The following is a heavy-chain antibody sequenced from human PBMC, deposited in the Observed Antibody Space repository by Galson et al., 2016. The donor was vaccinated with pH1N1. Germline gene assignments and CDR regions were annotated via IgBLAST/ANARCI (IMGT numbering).Heavy chain of an antibody. CDR3: ARSYCSSTSCYGGSYYYYGMGV. V-gene: IGHV7-4-1*04. CDR2: INTNTGNP. CDR1: GYTFTSNA. Sequence: SVKVSCKASGYTFTSNAMNWVRQAPGQGLEWMGWINTNTGNPTYAQGFTGRFVFSLDTSVSMAYLQISSLKAEDTAVYYCARSYCSSTSCYGGSYYYYGMGVWGQGTTVTVSS. D-gene: IGHD2-2*01. J-gene: IGHJ6*02.